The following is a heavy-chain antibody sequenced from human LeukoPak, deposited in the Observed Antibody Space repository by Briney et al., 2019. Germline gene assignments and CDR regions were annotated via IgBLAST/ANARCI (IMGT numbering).Heavy chain of an antibody. D-gene: IGHD1-26*01. CDR1: GGSISSGGYY. CDR2: IYYSGST. Sequence: PSETLSLTCTVSGGSISSGGYYWSWIRQHPGKGLEWIGSIYYSGSTYYNPSLKSRVTISVDTSKNQFSLKLSSVTAADTAVYYCARPIVGATTGHHAFDIWGQGTMVTVSS. J-gene: IGHJ3*02. CDR3: ARPIVGATTGHHAFDI. V-gene: IGHV4-39*01.